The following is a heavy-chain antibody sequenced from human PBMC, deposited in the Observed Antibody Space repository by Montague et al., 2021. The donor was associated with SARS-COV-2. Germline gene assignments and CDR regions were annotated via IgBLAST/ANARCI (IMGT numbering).Heavy chain of an antibody. Sequence: SLSLSCAASGFTFSSYGMHWVRQAPGKGLEWVAVIWYDGSNKYYADSVKGRFTISRDNSKNTLYLQMNSLRAEDTAVYYCASPRYYYGSGSYSSLDYWGQGTLVTVSS. J-gene: IGHJ4*02. CDR1: GFTFSSYG. CDR3: ASPRYYYGSGSYSSLDY. V-gene: IGHV3-33*01. CDR2: IWYDGSNK. D-gene: IGHD3-10*01.